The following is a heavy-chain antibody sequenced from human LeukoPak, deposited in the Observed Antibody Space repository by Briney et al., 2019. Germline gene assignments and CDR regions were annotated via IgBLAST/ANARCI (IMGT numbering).Heavy chain of an antibody. CDR1: GGSFSGYY. D-gene: IGHD6-13*01. V-gene: IGHV4-34*01. J-gene: IGHJ4*02. CDR3: ARGRRYSSSWYDY. CDR2: INHSGST. Sequence: PSETLSLTCAVYGGSFSGYYWSWIRQPPGKGLEWIGEINHSGSTNYNPSLKSRVTISVDTSKNQFSLKLSSVTAADTAVYYCARGRRYSSSWYDYWGQGTLVTVS.